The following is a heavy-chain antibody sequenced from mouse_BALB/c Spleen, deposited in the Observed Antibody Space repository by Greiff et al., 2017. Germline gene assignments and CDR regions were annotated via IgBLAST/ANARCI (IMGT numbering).Heavy chain of an antibody. Sequence: EVKLLESGPGLVKPSQSLSLTCTVTGYSITSDYAWNWLRQFPGNKLEWMGYISYSGSTSYNPSLKSRISITRDTSKNQFFLQLNSVTTEDTATYYYERQGVRQGFDYWGQGTTLTVSS. V-gene: IGHV3-2*02. J-gene: IGHJ2*01. CDR1: GYSITSDYA. CDR2: ISYSGST. CDR3: ERQGVRQGFDY. D-gene: IGHD2-14*01.